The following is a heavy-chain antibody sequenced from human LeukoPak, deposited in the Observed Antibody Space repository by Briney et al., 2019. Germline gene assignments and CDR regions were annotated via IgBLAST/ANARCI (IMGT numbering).Heavy chain of an antibody. CDR3: ARDWNTYYCFED. Sequence: AVSLRLSCAAYGFSVSNNYMNWVRQAPGQGLEWVSVINSSDNTYYADSVRGRITISKDTSKTPLYLQMNNLRPEDTAIYHCARDWNTYYCFEDWGQGTLVTVSS. J-gene: IGHJ4*02. CDR2: INSSDNT. V-gene: IGHV3-66*03. D-gene: IGHD1/OR15-1a*01. CDR1: GFSVSNNY.